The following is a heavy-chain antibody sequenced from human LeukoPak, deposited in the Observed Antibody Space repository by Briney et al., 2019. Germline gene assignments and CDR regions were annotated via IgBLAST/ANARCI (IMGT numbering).Heavy chain of an antibody. CDR2: ISNSGGST. CDR1: GFTFSSYV. D-gene: IGHD5-18*01. J-gene: IGHJ6*02. V-gene: IGHV3-23*01. CDR3: ARVGYSYGDYYYYGMDV. Sequence: GGSLRLSCAASGFTFSSYVMSWVRQAPGKGLEWVSSISNSGGSTYYADSVKGRFTISRDNSKNTLFLQMNSLRTEDTAVYYCARVGYSYGDYYYYGMDVWGQGTTVTVSS.